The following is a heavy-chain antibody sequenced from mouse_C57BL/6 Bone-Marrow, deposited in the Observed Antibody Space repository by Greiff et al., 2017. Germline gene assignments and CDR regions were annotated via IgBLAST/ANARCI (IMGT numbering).Heavy chain of an antibody. CDR1: GFSLTSYG. V-gene: IGHV2-5*01. D-gene: IGHD6-1*01. Sequence: VKVVESGPGLVQPSQSLSITCTVSGFSLTSYGVHWVRQSPGKGLEWLGVIWRGGSTDYNAAFMSRLSITKDNSKSQVFFKMNSLQADDTAIYYSANPLLGDYWGQGTSVTVSS. CDR2: IWRGGST. CDR3: ANPLLGDY. J-gene: IGHJ4*01.